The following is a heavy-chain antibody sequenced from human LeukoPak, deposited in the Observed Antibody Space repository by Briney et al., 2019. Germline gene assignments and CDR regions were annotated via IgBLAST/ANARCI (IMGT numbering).Heavy chain of an antibody. D-gene: IGHD2-21*01. CDR2: ISYDGSNK. V-gene: IGHV3-30-3*01. J-gene: IGHJ3*02. CDR3: ARDQGIVVVIFDAVDI. CDR1: GFTFSSYA. Sequence: RSLRLSCAASGFTFSSYAMHWVRQAPGKGLEWVAVISYDGSNKYYADSVKGRFTISRDNSKNTLYLQMNSLRAEDTAVYYCARDQGIVVVIFDAVDIWGQGTMVTVSS.